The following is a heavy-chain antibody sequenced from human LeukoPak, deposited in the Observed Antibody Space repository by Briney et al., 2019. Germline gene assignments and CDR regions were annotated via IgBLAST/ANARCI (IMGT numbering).Heavy chain of an antibody. CDR3: AELGITMIGGV. D-gene: IGHD3-10*02. Sequence: GGSLRLSCAASAFTFSSYEMNWVRQAPGKGLEWVSYISSSGSTIYCADSVKGRFTISRDNAKNSLYLQMNSLRAEDTAVYYCAELGITMIGGVWGKGTTVTISS. J-gene: IGHJ6*04. V-gene: IGHV3-48*03. CDR1: AFTFSSYE. CDR2: ISSSGSTI.